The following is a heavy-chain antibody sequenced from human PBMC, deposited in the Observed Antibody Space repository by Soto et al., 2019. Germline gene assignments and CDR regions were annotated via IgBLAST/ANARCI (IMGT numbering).Heavy chain of an antibody. CDR3: GRSNAWSYHLDH. J-gene: IGHJ4*02. D-gene: IGHD2-8*01. V-gene: IGHV1-2*02. Sequence: ASVKVSCKACGLTFTDSYIHWVGQVPGHGFEWMGWINPESGDTQFAPKFLGSVTMTSDTSISTAYMALTRLTSDDTAVYYCGRSNAWSYHLDHGAQGARVTVS. CDR2: INPESGDT. CDR1: GLTFTDSY.